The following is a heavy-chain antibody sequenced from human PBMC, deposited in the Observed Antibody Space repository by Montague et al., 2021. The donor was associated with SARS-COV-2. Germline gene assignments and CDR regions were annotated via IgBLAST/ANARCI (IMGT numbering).Heavy chain of an antibody. CDR3: AHRGMIRGLIFDY. J-gene: IGHJ4*02. V-gene: IGHV2-5*01. Sequence: PALGKPTQTLTLTCTFSGFSLRSDAEGVAWIRRSPGQALEWLAVIYWNGDKRYSPSLQRRLTITKDTSENQVVLTMTNMDPVDTATYYCAHRGMIRGLIFDYWGQGTLVTVSS. CDR1: GFSLRSDAEG. CDR2: IYWNGDK. D-gene: IGHD3-10*01.